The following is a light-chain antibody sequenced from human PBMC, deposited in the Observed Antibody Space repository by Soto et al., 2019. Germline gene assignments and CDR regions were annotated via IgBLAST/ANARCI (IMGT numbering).Light chain of an antibody. Sequence: EIVLTQSPGTLSLSPGERATLSCRASESVASSYLAWYQQKPGQAPRLLIYGASSRATGIPDRFSGRGSGTDFTLTISSLEPEDFAVYDCQQYGSSPWAFGPGTKVDIK. CDR1: ESVASSY. J-gene: IGKJ1*01. CDR2: GAS. CDR3: QQYGSSPWA. V-gene: IGKV3-20*01.